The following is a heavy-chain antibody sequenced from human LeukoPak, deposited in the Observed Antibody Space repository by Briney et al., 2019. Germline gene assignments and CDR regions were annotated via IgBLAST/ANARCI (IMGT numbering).Heavy chain of an antibody. D-gene: IGHD3-22*01. CDR2: ISAYNGNT. V-gene: IGHV1-18*01. Sequence: GASVKVSCKASGYTFTSYGISWVRQAPGQGLEWMGWISAYNGNTNYAQKLQGRVTMTTDTSTSTAYMELRSLRSDDTAVYYCARDFTVYGHYYDSSDSIFDYWGQGTLVTVSS. J-gene: IGHJ4*02. CDR3: ARDFTVYGHYYDSSDSIFDY. CDR1: GYTFTSYG.